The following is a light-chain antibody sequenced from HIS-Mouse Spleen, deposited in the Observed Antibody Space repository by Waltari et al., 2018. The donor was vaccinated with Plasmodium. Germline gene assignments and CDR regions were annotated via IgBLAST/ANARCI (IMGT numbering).Light chain of an antibody. CDR1: QSVSSN. J-gene: IGKJ3*01. Sequence: ELVMTQSPATLPVSPGERAPLSSRASQSVSSNLAWYQQKPGQAPRLLIYGASTRATGIPARFSGSGSGTEFTLTISSLQSEDFAVYYCQQYNNWSFTFGPGTKVDIK. CDR2: GAS. V-gene: IGKV3-15*01. CDR3: QQYNNWSFT.